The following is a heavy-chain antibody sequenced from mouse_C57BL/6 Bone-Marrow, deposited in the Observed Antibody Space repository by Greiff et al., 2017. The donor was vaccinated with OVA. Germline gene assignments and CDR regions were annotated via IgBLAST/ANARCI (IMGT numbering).Heavy chain of an antibody. V-gene: IGHV14-4*01. J-gene: IGHJ2*01. CDR1: GFNIKDDY. D-gene: IGHD1-1*01. CDR3: TAIYYYGSSSYGFDY. CDR2: IDPETGDT. Sequence: VQLQQSGAELVRPGASVKLSCTASGFNIKDDYMHWVKQRPEQGLEWIGWIDPETGDTEYASKFQGKATITAATSSNTAYLQLSSLTSEDTAVYYCTAIYYYGSSSYGFDYWGQGTTLTVSS.